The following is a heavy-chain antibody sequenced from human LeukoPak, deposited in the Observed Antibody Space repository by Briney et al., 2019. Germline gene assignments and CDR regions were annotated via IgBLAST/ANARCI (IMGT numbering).Heavy chain of an antibody. CDR2: IYTDGST. CDR1: GGSLSSHY. V-gene: IGHV4-59*08. D-gene: IGHD3-3*01. Sequence: SETLSLTCTVSGGSLSSHYWSWIRQPPGKGLEYIGYIYTDGSTSYNPSLKSRVTILVDTSKNQFSLRLSSVPAADTAVYYCARHRDTVFPFDPWGQGTLVTVSS. J-gene: IGHJ5*02. CDR3: ARHRDTVFPFDP.